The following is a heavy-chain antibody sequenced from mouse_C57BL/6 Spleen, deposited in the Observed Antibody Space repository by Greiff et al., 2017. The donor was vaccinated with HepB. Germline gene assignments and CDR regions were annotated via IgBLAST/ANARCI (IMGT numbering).Heavy chain of an antibody. J-gene: IGHJ2*01. D-gene: IGHD1-1*01. CDR1: GYTFTSYW. CDR2: IDPSDSYT. V-gene: IGHV1-50*01. CDR3: ARQGITTFDY. Sequence: VQLQQPGAELVKPGASVKLSRKASGYTFTSYWMQWVKQRPGQGLEWIGEIDPSDSYTNYNQKFKGKATLTVDKSSSTAYMQLSSLTSEDSAVYYCARQGITTFDYWGQGTTLTVSS.